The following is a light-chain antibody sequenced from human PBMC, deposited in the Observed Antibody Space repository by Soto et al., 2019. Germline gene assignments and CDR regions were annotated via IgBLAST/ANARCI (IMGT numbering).Light chain of an antibody. Sequence: QSALTQPASVSGSPGQSITISCTGTSSDVGGYNYVSWYQQHPGKAPKFMIYDVSNRPSGVSNRFSGSKSGNTASLTISGLQAEDEDDYYCCSYTTSNNRQIVFGTVTKLTVL. CDR1: SSDVGGYNY. V-gene: IGLV2-14*01. CDR2: DVS. J-gene: IGLJ1*01. CDR3: CSYTTSNNRQIV.